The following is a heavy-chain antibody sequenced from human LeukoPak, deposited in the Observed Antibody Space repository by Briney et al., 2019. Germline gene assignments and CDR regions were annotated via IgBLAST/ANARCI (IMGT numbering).Heavy chain of an antibody. CDR2: ISAYNGNT. CDR1: GYTFTSYG. Sequence: ASVKVSCKASGYTFTSYGISWVRQARGQGLEWMGWISAYNGNTNYAQKLKGRVTMTTDRSTSTPYIELRSLRSDDTAVYYCARGSRGTIFGVVIKYYYYYMDVWGKGTTVTVSS. D-gene: IGHD3-3*01. J-gene: IGHJ6*03. V-gene: IGHV1-18*01. CDR3: ARGSRGTIFGVVIKYYYYYMDV.